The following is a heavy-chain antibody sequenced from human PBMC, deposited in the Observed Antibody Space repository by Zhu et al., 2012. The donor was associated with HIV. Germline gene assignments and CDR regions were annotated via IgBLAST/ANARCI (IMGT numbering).Heavy chain of an antibody. V-gene: IGHV1-69*01. Sequence: QVQLVQSGAEVKKPGSSVKVSCKASGDSFRYVSINWVRQAPGQGLQWMGGITPIFETPTYAPKFRGRVTITADDSTNTAYMDLSSLTSEDTAVYYCARAGIVAAPHALNVWGPGTRVTVSS. J-gene: IGHJ3*01. D-gene: IGHD2-21*01. CDR2: ITPIFETP. CDR1: GDSFRYVS. CDR3: ARAGIVAAPHALNV.